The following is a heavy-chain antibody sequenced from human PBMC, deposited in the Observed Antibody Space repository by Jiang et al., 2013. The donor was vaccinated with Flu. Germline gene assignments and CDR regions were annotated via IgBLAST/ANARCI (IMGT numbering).Heavy chain of an antibody. J-gene: IGHJ4*02. V-gene: IGHV3-53*01. D-gene: IGHD2-8*01. Sequence: ISRDNSKNTLYPQMNSLRAEDTAVYYCARVLVPGRGVYYFDYWGQGTLVTVSS. CDR3: ARVLVPGRGVYYFDY.